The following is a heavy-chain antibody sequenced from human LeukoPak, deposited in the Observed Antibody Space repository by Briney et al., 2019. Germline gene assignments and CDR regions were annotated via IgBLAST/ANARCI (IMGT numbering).Heavy chain of an antibody. CDR2: MNPNSGNT. J-gene: IGHJ5*02. CDR3: ARRLGGYFEAFWFDP. Sequence: ASVKVSCKASGYTFTSYDINWVRQATGQGLEWMGWMNPNSGNTGYAQKVQGRVTITRNTSISTAYMELSSLRSEDTAVYYCARRLGGYFEAFWFDPWGQGTLVTVSS. D-gene: IGHD3-16*01. CDR1: GYTFTSYD. V-gene: IGHV1-8*03.